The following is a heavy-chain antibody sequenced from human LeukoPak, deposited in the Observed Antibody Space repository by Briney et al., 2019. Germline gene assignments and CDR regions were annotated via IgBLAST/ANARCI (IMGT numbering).Heavy chain of an antibody. D-gene: IGHD3-16*02. CDR1: GYTFTSYY. Sequence: ASVKISCKASGYTFTSYYIHWVRQAPGQGLEWMGIIRPSGGRASYPQNFQGRVTMTMDMSASTVHMELSSLTSEDTAMYYCAREPPESFRFDYWGQGAPVIVSS. J-gene: IGHJ4*02. CDR3: AREPPESFRFDY. CDR2: IRPSGGRA. V-gene: IGHV1-46*01.